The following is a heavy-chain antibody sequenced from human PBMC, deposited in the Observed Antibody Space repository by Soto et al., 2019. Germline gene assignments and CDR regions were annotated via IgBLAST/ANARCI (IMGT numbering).Heavy chain of an antibody. D-gene: IGHD3-16*01. J-gene: IGHJ4*02. CDR3: ARDRGLHLGEFDY. Sequence: VQLVESGGGVVQPGRSLRLSCAASGFTFSSYGMHWVRQAPGKGLEWVAVIWYDGSNKYYADSVKGRFTISRDNSKNTLYLQMNSLRAEDTAVYYCARDRGLHLGEFDYWGQGTLVTVSS. V-gene: IGHV3-33*01. CDR2: IWYDGSNK. CDR1: GFTFSSYG.